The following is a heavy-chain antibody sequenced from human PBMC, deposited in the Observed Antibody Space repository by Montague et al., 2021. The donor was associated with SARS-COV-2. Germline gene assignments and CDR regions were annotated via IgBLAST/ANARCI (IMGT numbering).Heavy chain of an antibody. J-gene: IGHJ3*01. D-gene: IGHD3-10*01. CDR2: IDNSGST. Sequence: SETLSLTCTVSGASINSDSYYRDWIRQPPGKGLEWIGSIDNSGSTSYISSLESRLTISEDTPKKQFSLRLTSVTAADTAMYYCARRQDYFGAGSYIFDVWGKGRMVTVSS. V-gene: IGHV4-39*01. CDR3: ARRQDYFGAGSYIFDV. CDR1: GASINSDSYY.